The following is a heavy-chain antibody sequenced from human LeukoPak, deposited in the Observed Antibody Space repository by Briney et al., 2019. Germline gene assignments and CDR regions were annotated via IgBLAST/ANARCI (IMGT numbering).Heavy chain of an antibody. CDR1: GFTFSSYG. Sequence: PGGSLRLSCAASGFTFSSYGMHWVRQAPGKGLEWVAVIWYDGSNKYYADSVKGRFTISRDNSKNTLYLQMNSLRAEDTAVYYCAREYCSGGSCPIGGYYYYGMDVRGQGTTVTVSS. CDR3: AREYCSGGSCPIGGYYYYGMDV. CDR2: IWYDGSNK. J-gene: IGHJ6*02. D-gene: IGHD2-15*01. V-gene: IGHV3-33*01.